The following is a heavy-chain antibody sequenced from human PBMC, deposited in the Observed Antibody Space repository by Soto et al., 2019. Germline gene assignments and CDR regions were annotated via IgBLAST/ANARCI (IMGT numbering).Heavy chain of an antibody. D-gene: IGHD3-3*01. CDR3: ARDLGYDFWSGYYY. Sequence: QVQLVESGGGVVQPGRSLRLSCAASGFTFSSYAMHWVRQAPGKGLEWVAVISYDGSNKYYADSVKGRFTISRDNSKHTLYMQMNSLRAEDTAVYYCARDLGYDFWSGYYYWGQGTLVTVSS. V-gene: IGHV3-30-3*01. CDR1: GFTFSSYA. CDR2: ISYDGSNK. J-gene: IGHJ4*02.